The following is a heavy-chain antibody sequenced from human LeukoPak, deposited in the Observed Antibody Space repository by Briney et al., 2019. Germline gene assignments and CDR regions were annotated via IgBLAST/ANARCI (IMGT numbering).Heavy chain of an antibody. CDR2: IIPIFGTA. CDR1: GGTFSSYA. V-gene: IGHV1-69*01. CDR3: ARPLGYCSSTSCPFDY. Sequence: SVKVSCKASGGTFSSYAISWGRQAPGQGLEWMGGIIPIFGTANYAQKFQGRVTITADGSTSTAYMELSSLRSEDTAVYYCARPLGYCSSTSCPFDYWGQGTLVTVSS. D-gene: IGHD2-2*01. J-gene: IGHJ4*02.